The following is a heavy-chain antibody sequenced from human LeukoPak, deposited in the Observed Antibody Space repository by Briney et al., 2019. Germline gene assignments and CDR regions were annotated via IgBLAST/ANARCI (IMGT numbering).Heavy chain of an antibody. V-gene: IGHV4-4*07. D-gene: IGHD5-18*01. CDR3: ARDVDTFFDY. J-gene: IGHJ4*02. CDR1: GGSMSSYY. Sequence: PSETLSLTCTVSGGSMSSYYWSWIRHPAGKGLEWIGRIYASGSTYYNPSLKSRVTMSVDTSKNQFSLKLTSVTAADTAVYYCARDVDTFFDYWGQGTLVTVSS. CDR2: IYASGST.